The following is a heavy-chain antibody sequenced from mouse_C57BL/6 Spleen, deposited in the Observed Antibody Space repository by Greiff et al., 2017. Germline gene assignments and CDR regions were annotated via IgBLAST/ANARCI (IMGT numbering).Heavy chain of an antibody. CDR1: GYTFTSYW. CDR3: ARKDYYGSSSAWFAY. V-gene: IGHV1-50*01. J-gene: IGHJ3*01. CDR2: FDPSDSYT. Sequence: QVQLQQPGAELVKPGASVKLSCKASGYTFTSYWMQWVKQRPGQGLEWIGEFDPSDSYTNYNQKFKGKATLTVDTSSSTAYMQLSSLTSEDSAVYYCARKDYYGSSSAWFAYWGQGTLVTVSA. D-gene: IGHD1-1*01.